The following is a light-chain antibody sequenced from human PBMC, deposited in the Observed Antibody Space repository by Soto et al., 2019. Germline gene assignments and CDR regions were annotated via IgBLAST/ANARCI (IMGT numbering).Light chain of an antibody. CDR1: QSVSSN. CDR3: HQYNNWPPA. J-gene: IGKJ1*01. Sequence: EIVMTQSPATLSVSPGERATLSCRASQSVSSNLAWYQQKPGQAPRLLIYDASTRATGIPARFSGSGSGTYFTLTISSLQSEDFAVYYCHQYNNWPPAFGQGTKVEFK. CDR2: DAS. V-gene: IGKV3D-15*01.